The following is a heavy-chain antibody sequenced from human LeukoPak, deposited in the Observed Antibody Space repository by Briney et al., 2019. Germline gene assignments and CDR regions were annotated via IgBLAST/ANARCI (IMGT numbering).Heavy chain of an antibody. CDR2: MNPNSGNT. CDR3: ARRRWLQPGGGLGYYFDY. J-gene: IGHJ4*02. CDR1: GYTFTSYD. V-gene: IGHV1-8*02. D-gene: IGHD5-24*01. Sequence: ASVKVSCKASGYTFTSYDINWVRQATGQGLEWMGWMNPNSGNTGYAQKLQGRVTMTTDTSTSTAYMELRSLRSDDTAVYYCARRRWLQPGGGLGYYFDYWGQGTLVTVSS.